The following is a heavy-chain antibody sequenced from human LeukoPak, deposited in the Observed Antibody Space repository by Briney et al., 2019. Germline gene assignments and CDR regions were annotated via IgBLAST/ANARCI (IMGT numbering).Heavy chain of an antibody. Sequence: GESLKISCEGSGYRFATYCIGWVRHMPGKGLGWMGFIYPYDSDTRYTPSFQGQVTISADTSINTAYLQWSGLGASDTAMYYCARQLYSGYDLFDYWGQGTHVTVSS. J-gene: IGHJ4*02. V-gene: IGHV5-51*01. CDR2: IYPYDSDT. CDR1: GYRFATYC. CDR3: ARQLYSGYDLFDY. D-gene: IGHD5-12*01.